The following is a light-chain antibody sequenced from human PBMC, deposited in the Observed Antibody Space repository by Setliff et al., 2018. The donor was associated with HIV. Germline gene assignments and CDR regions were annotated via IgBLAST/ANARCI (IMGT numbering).Light chain of an antibody. CDR3: SSYRSSDTGV. J-gene: IGLJ1*01. CDR1: SSDVGGYNY. Sequence: QSALTQPASVSGSPGQSITISCTGPSSDVGGYNYVSWYQQHPGKAPKLIIYEVTNRPSGVSNRFSGSKSGNTASLTISGLQAEDEADYYCSSYRSSDTGVFGTGTKVTVL. V-gene: IGLV2-14*01. CDR2: EVT.